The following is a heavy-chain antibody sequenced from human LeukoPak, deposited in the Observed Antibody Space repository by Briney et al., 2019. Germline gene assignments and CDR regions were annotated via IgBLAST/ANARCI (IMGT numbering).Heavy chain of an antibody. Sequence: SETLSLTCTVSRGSISSYYWNWIRQPAGKGLEWIGRIYPSGITTYNPSLKSRVTMSVDTSKNQFSLKLSSVAAADTAVYYCARAYAGQYGLDAWGQGTTVTVSS. J-gene: IGHJ6*02. V-gene: IGHV4-4*07. CDR3: ARAYAGQYGLDA. CDR2: IYPSGIT. CDR1: RGSISSYY. D-gene: IGHD4-17*01.